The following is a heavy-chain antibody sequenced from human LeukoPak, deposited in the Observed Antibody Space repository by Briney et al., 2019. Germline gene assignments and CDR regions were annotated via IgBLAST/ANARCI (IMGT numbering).Heavy chain of an antibody. V-gene: IGHV4-34*01. CDR2: INHSGST. CDR3: AWLQGGGSYRNFDY. D-gene: IGHD3-16*02. Sequence: TSETLSLTCAVYGGSFSGYYWSWIRQPPGKGLEWIGEINHSGSTNYNPSLKSRVTISVDTSKNQFSLKLSSVTAADTAVYYCAWLQGGGSYRNFDYWGQGTLVTVSS. CDR1: GGSFSGYY. J-gene: IGHJ4*02.